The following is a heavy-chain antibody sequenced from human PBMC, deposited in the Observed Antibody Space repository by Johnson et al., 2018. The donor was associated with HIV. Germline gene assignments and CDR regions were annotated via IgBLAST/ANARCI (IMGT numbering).Heavy chain of an antibody. J-gene: IGHJ3*02. D-gene: IGHD6-13*01. CDR1: GFTFSSYW. V-gene: IGHV3-7*03. CDR2: IKQDGSNK. Sequence: VQLVESGGGLVQPGGSLRLSCAASGFTFSSYWMSWVRQAPGKGLEWVANIKQDGSNKYYADSVKGRFTISRDNSKNTLYLQINSLRAEDTAVYYCASSNVVGYSNYPDAFDIWGQGTMVTVSS. CDR3: ASSNVVGYSNYPDAFDI.